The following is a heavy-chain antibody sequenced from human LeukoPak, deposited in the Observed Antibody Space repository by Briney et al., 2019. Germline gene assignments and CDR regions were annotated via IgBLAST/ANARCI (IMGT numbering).Heavy chain of an antibody. Sequence: QPGGSLRLSCAASGFTFSSYSMNRVRQAPGKGLEWVSYISSSSSTIYYADSVKGRFTISRDNAKNSLYLQMNSLRDEDTAVYYCARVLFIVGAHYPDYWGQGTLVTVSS. V-gene: IGHV3-48*02. CDR3: ARVLFIVGAHYPDY. CDR2: ISSSSSTI. J-gene: IGHJ4*02. CDR1: GFTFSSYS. D-gene: IGHD1-26*01.